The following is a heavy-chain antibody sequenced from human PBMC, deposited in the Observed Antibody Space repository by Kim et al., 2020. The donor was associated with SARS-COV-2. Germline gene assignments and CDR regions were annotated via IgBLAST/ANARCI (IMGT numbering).Heavy chain of an antibody. CDR1: GFNFGDYA. CDR3: ARDRSSSVVADV. V-gene: IGHV3-49*03. J-gene: IGHJ6*02. CDR2: VRTETYRATT. D-gene: IGHD2-15*01. Sequence: GGSLRLSCSASGFNFGDYALAWYRQAPGQRLEWVGFVRTETYRATTRYAASVEGGFIISRDDSNSIAYLHMDSLKIEDTAVYYCARDRSSSVVADVWGQG.